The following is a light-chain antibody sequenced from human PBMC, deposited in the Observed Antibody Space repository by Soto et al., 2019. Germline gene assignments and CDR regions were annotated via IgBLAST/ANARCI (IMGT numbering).Light chain of an antibody. CDR1: NNL. V-gene: IGLV2-23*01. J-gene: IGLJ1*01. CDR2: EGT. CDR3: CAYVGARSYV. Sequence: QSALTQPASVSGSPGQSITISCTGTNNLVSCYQQHPGKAPKVVLYEGTKRPSGVSNRFSGSNSGSTASLTISGLQAEDEAHYFCCAYVGARSYVFGPGTKVTVL.